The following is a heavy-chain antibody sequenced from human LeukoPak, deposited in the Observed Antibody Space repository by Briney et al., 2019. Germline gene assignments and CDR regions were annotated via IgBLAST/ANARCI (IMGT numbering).Heavy chain of an antibody. J-gene: IGHJ1*01. CDR1: GGSFSGYY. CDR3: ARGGGLPWLIRLGYFQH. V-gene: IGHV4-34*01. Sequence: SETRSLTCAVYGGSFSGYYWSWIRQPPGKGREWIGEINHSGSTNYNPSLKSRVTISVERSKNQFSRKRGCVTVADTAVYYCARGGGLPWLIRLGYFQHWGQGTLVTVSS. D-gene: IGHD5-12*01. CDR2: INHSGST.